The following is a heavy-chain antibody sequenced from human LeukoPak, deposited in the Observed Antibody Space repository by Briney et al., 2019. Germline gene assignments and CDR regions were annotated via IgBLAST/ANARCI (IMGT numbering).Heavy chain of an antibody. Sequence: ASVKVSCKASGYTFTRNGINWVRQAPGQGLEWMGWSSANNGNTDYAQKFQGRVTMTTDTSTSTAYMELTSLRSDDTAVYYCARGIGATRVFDYWGQGTLVTVSS. V-gene: IGHV1-18*04. J-gene: IGHJ4*02. CDR1: GYTFTRNG. CDR3: ARGIGATRVFDY. D-gene: IGHD1-26*01. CDR2: SSANNGNT.